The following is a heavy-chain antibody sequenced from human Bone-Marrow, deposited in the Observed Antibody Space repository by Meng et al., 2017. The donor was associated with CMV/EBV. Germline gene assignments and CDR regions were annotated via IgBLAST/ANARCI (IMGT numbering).Heavy chain of an antibody. V-gene: IGHV3-9*01. CDR1: GFMFDEHA. Sequence: SLKISCAASGFMFDEHAMHWVRQAPGKGLEWVSGISWNGGYVGYADSVKGRFTISRDSAKNSLYLQMNSLRPEDTGLYYCAKDVISSYNRYYYGMDVWGQGTTVTVSS. CDR2: ISWNGGYV. J-gene: IGHJ6*02. CDR3: AKDVISSYNRYYYGMDV. D-gene: IGHD5-24*01.